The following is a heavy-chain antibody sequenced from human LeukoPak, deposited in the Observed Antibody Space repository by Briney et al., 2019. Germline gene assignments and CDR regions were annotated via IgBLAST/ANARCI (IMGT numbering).Heavy chain of an antibody. Sequence: SETLSLTCIVSGGSISSSSYYWDWIRQPPGKGLEWIGSIYYSGSTYDNPSLKSRVVMSVDTSKNQFSLKLNSVTAADTAVYYCARRRTTLNWFDPWGRGTLVTVSS. CDR3: ARRRTTLNWFDP. CDR1: GGSISSSSYY. J-gene: IGHJ5*02. CDR2: IYYSGST. V-gene: IGHV4-39*01. D-gene: IGHD1-26*01.